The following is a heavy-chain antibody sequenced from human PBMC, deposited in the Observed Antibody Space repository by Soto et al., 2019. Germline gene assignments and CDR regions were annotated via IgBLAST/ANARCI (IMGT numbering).Heavy chain of an antibody. CDR2: LYYSGNT. CDR3: ARVGGVAARTFDY. J-gene: IGHJ4*02. Sequence: SETLSLTCTVSGGSISPFYWSWVRQPPGKGLEWIGYLYYSGNTNYNPSLKSRVTISVDASKNQASLRLTSVTAADTAVYYCARVGGVAARTFDYWGQGTVVT. CDR1: GGSISPFY. D-gene: IGHD2-15*01. V-gene: IGHV4-59*01.